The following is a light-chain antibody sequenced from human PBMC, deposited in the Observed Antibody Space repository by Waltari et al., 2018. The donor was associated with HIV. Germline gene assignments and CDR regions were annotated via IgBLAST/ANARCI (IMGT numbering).Light chain of an antibody. CDR2: DNE. V-gene: IGLV1-51*01. CDR1: NSNLGNNF. CDR3: GTWDSSLSLYV. Sequence: SILTQSPSVSAAPGQKVNLSCSGDNSNLGNNFVSWYQQVPGRAPRLLIYDNEKRPSGIPERFSAFRAGVSATLVIAGLQIVDEADYYCGTWDSSLSLYVFGPGTTVAVL. J-gene: IGLJ1*01.